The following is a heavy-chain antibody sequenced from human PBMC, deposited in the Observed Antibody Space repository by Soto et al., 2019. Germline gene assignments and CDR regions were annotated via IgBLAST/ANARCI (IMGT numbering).Heavy chain of an antibody. CDR3: ARLGLLQIWPKTLDY. CDR2: IYPGDSDT. J-gene: IGHJ4*02. D-gene: IGHD5-18*01. CDR1: GYSFTSYW. Sequence: PGESLKISCRGSGYSFTSYWIGWVRQMPGKGLEWMGIIYPGDSDTRYSPSFQGQVTISADKSISTAYLQWSSLKASDTAMYYCARLGLLQIWPKTLDYWGQGTLVTVSS. V-gene: IGHV5-51*01.